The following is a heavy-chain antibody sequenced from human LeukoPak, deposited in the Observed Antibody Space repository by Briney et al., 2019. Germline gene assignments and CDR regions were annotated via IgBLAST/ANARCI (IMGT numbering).Heavy chain of an antibody. CDR3: ARDKKLGEFIYYGVDV. CDR2: IYYTGST. V-gene: IGHV4-59*01. CDR1: GGSISSFY. J-gene: IGHJ6*02. Sequence: PSETLSLTCTVSGGSISSFYWSWIRQPPGKGLEWIGYIYYTGSTNYNPSLKSRVTISVDTSKNQFSLKLSSVTAADTAVYYCARDKKLGEFIYYGVDVWGQGTTVTVSS. D-gene: IGHD3-10*01.